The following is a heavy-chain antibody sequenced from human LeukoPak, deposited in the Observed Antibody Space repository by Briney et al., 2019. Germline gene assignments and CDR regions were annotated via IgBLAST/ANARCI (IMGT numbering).Heavy chain of an antibody. CDR1: GFTFSSYA. Sequence: GSLRLSCAASGFTFSSYAMSWVRQAPGKGLEWVSAISGSGGSTYYADSVKGRFTIFRDNSKNTLYLQMNSLRAEDTAVYYCAKGEGLERRYYYYYYYMDVWGKGTTVTVSS. J-gene: IGHJ6*03. D-gene: IGHD1-1*01. CDR3: AKGEGLERRYYYYYYYMDV. V-gene: IGHV3-23*01. CDR2: ISGSGGST.